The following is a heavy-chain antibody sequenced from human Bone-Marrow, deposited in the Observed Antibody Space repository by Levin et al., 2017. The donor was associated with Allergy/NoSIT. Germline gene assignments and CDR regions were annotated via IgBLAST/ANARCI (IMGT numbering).Heavy chain of an antibody. CDR1: GGSVTSGTYY. Sequence: SETLSLTCTVSGGSVTSGTYYWSWIRQPPGKGLEWIGYMFYSGSANYNPSLKSRITISVDTSKNQCSLRLSAMTAADTAVYYCASAAKYCTGGVCYNQFDYWGQGVLVTVSS. CDR2: MFYSGSA. J-gene: IGHJ4*02. CDR3: ASAAKYCTGGVCYNQFDY. D-gene: IGHD2-8*02. V-gene: IGHV4-61*01.